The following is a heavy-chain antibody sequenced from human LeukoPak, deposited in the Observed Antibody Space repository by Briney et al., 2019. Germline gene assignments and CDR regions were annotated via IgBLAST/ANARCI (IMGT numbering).Heavy chain of an antibody. J-gene: IGHJ4*02. D-gene: IGHD2-2*01. Sequence: SQTLSLTCTVSGGSISSGGYYWSWIRQPPGKGLEWIGYIYHSGSTYYNPSLKSRVTISVDRSKNQFSLKLSSVTAADTAVYYCARFYLSPVVPAAQIDYWGQGTLVTVSS. CDR1: GGSISSGGYY. CDR3: ARFYLSPVVPAAQIDY. V-gene: IGHV4-30-2*01. CDR2: IYHSGST.